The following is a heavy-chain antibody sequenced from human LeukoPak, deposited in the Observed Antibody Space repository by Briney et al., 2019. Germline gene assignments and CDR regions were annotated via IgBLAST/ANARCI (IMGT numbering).Heavy chain of an antibody. CDR2: IYYSGST. J-gene: IGHJ4*02. D-gene: IGHD2-21*01. CDR3: ASGWLFLDY. Sequence: SETLSLTCTVSGGSISSYYWSWTRQPPGKGLEWIGYIYYSGSTNCNPSLKSRVTISVDTSKNQFSLKLSSVTAADTAVYYCASGWLFLDYWGQGTLVTVSS. CDR1: GGSISSYY. V-gene: IGHV4-59*01.